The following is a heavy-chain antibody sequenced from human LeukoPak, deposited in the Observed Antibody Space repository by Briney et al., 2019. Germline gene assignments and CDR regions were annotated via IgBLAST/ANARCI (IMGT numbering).Heavy chain of an antibody. V-gene: IGHV3-48*03. J-gene: IGHJ4*02. D-gene: IGHD3-9*01. Sequence: QSGGSLRLSCAASGFTFSSYEMTWVRQAPGKGLEGVSYISSSGSTIYYADSVKGRFTISRDNAKNSLYLQMNSLRAEDTAVYYCARQRGDILTGYYMPRGFDYWGQGTLVTVSS. CDR1: GFTFSSYE. CDR3: ARQRGDILTGYYMPRGFDY. CDR2: ISSSGSTI.